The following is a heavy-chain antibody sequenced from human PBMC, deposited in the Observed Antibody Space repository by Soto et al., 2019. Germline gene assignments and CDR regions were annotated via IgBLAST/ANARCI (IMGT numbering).Heavy chain of an antibody. V-gene: IGHV1-18*01. CDR1: GYTFTSYG. J-gene: IGHJ4*02. D-gene: IGHD6-19*01. CDR2: ISPYFGKT. Sequence: HVQLVQSGPEVKKPGTSVKVSCKSSGYTFTSYGYTWVRQAPGQGLEWLGWISPYFGKTNYAQKFQGRMTLTTDTATGTAVMELKSLKSDDTAVYYCARDLQAVAGTMDYWGPGTLVTVSS. CDR3: ARDLQAVAGTMDY.